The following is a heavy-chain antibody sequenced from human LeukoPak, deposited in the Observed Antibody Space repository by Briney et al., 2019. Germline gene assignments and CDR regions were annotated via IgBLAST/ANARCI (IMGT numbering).Heavy chain of an antibody. CDR2: INHSGST. CDR1: GGSFSGYY. V-gene: IGHV4-34*01. D-gene: IGHD3-22*01. J-gene: IGHJ4*02. CDR3: ARVWVVIGVPYY. Sequence: PSETLSLTCAAYGGSFSGYYWSWIRQPPGKGLECIGEINHSGSTNYNPSLTSRVTISVDTSKNQFSLKLSSVTAADTAVYYCARVWVVIGVPYYWGQGTLVTVSS.